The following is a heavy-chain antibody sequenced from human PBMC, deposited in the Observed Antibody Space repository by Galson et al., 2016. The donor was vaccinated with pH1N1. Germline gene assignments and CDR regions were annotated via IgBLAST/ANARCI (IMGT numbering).Heavy chain of an antibody. CDR1: GFTFEDYA. CDR3: AKGRGGYTYGYTDY. Sequence: SLRLSCAASGFTFEDYAMHWVRQVPGKGLEWVSGISWNSGNLDYADAVKGRFTISRDNAKNSLYLQMNSLRAEDTALYYCAKGRGGYTYGYTDYWGQGTLVTVSS. D-gene: IGHD5-18*01. J-gene: IGHJ4*02. V-gene: IGHV3-9*01. CDR2: ISWNSGNL.